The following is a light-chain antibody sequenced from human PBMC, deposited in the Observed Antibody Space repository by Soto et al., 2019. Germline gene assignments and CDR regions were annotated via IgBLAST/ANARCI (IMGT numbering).Light chain of an antibody. Sequence: QSVLTQPPSASGTPGQRVTISCSGSSSNIGINTVNWYQQLPGAAPKLLIYTNNQRPSGVPDRFSAYKSGTSAYLAISGLQSEDEADYYCAAWDDSLNGYVLRKGTKVTVL. CDR2: TNN. V-gene: IGLV1-44*01. J-gene: IGLJ1*01. CDR3: AAWDDSLNGYV. CDR1: SSNIGINT.